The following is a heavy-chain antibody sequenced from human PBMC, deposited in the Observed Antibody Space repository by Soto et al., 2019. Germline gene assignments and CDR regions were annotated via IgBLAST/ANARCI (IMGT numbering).Heavy chain of an antibody. D-gene: IGHD3-22*01. Sequence: QVQLVESGGGVVQPGRSLRLSCAASGFTFSSYGMHWVRQAPGKGLEWVAVISYDGSNKYYADSVKGRFTISRDNSKNTLYLQMNSVRAEDTAVYYCAKDGVRVYYYDSSGYYGTPDYWGQGTLVTVSS. CDR1: GFTFSSYG. CDR3: AKDGVRVYYYDSSGYYGTPDY. CDR2: ISYDGSNK. J-gene: IGHJ4*02. V-gene: IGHV3-30*18.